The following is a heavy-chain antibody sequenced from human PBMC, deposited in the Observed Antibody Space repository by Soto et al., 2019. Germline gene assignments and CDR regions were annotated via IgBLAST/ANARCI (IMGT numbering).Heavy chain of an antibody. V-gene: IGHV3-53*01. Sequence: PGGSLRLSCAASGFTVSSNYMSWVRQAPGKGLEWVSVIYSGGSTYYADSVQGRFTISRDNSKNTLYLQMNSLRAEDTAVYYCARAYYDSSGYRDYWGQGTLVTVSS. J-gene: IGHJ4*02. CDR1: GFTVSSNY. CDR3: ARAYYDSSGYRDY. CDR2: IYSGGST. D-gene: IGHD3-22*01.